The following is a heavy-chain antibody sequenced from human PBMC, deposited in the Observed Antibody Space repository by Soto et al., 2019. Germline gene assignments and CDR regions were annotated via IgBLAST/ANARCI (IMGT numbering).Heavy chain of an antibody. J-gene: IGHJ4*02. CDR2: INPNSGGT. Sequence: GASVKVSCKASGYTFTGYYMHWVRQAPGQGLEWMGWINPNSGGTNYAQKFQGRVTMTRDTSISTAYMELSRLRSDDTAVYYCARDLGGDSSNLALYFDYWGRGTLVTVSS. D-gene: IGHD2-21*02. V-gene: IGHV1-2*02. CDR1: GYTFTGYY. CDR3: ARDLGGDSSNLALYFDY.